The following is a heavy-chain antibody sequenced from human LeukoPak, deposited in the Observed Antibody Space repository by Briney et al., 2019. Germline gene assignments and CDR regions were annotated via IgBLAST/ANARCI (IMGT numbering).Heavy chain of an antibody. J-gene: IGHJ5*02. CDR3: TRGHYLGFEP. Sequence: GGSLRLSCEASGLTFRTNDFHWVRQAPGKGLEWVSGVGTVGDIYYADSVRGRFTLSREDAKNSLFLQMNSLRVEDTAVYYCTRGHYLGFEPWGQGVLVTVSA. CDR2: VGTVGDI. CDR1: GLTFRTND. V-gene: IGHV3-13*01. D-gene: IGHD2/OR15-2a*01.